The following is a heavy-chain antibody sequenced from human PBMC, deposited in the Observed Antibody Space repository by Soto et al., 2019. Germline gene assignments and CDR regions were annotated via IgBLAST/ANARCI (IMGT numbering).Heavy chain of an antibody. V-gene: IGHV4-30-2*01. CDR1: GGSISSGGYS. CDR3: AREVDSSGGNWFDP. J-gene: IGHJ5*02. CDR2: IYHSGST. D-gene: IGHD3-22*01. Sequence: SETLSLTCAVCGGSISSGGYSWCWIRQPPGKGLEWIGYIYHSGSTYYNPSLKSRVTISVDRSKNQFSLKLSSVTAADTAVYYCAREVDSSGGNWFDPWGQGTLVTVSS.